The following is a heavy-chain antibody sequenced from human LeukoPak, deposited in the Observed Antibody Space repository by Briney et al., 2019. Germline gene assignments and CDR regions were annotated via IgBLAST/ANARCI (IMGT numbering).Heavy chain of an antibody. V-gene: IGHV1-18*04. D-gene: IGHD6-19*01. CDR3: ARDRIAVAGTNYYYGMDV. CDR1: GYTFTSYG. J-gene: IGHJ6*04. Sequence: ASVKVSCKASGYTFTSYGISWVRQAPGQGLEWMGWISAYNGNTNYAQKLQGRVTMTTDTSTSTAYMGLRSLRSDDTAVYYCARDRIAVAGTNYYYGMDVWGKGTTVTVSS. CDR2: ISAYNGNT.